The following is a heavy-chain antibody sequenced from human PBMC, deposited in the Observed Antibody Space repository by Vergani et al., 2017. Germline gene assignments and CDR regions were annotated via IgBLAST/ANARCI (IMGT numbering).Heavy chain of an antibody. V-gene: IGHV1-46*03. J-gene: IGHJ4*02. CDR3: ARGDYGILTGYRY. CDR2: INPSGGHT. CDR1: GYTFSNYY. D-gene: IGHD3-9*01. Sequence: QVQVVQSGAEVKKSGASVKFSCKTSGYTFSNYYMPWLRQAPGQGLEWMGIINPSGGHTNYPQKFQGRVTMTRDTSTSTVYMELSSLRSADTAIYYCARGDYGILTGYRYWGQGTLVTVSA.